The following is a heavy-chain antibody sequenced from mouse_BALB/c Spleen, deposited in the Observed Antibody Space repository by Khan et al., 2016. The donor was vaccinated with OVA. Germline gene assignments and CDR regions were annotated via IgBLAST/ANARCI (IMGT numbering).Heavy chain of an antibody. CDR1: GFTFSDYG. J-gene: IGHJ3*01. V-gene: IGHV5-15*02. CDR2: ISDLAYTI. Sequence: EVELVESGGGLVQPGGSRKLSCAASGFTFSDYGMAWVRQAPGKGPEWVAFISDLAYTIYSADTVTGRFTISREHAKNTLYLEMRSLRSEDTAIYYCARGGGAAPFVYWGLGTLVTVSA. CDR3: ARGGGAAPFVY.